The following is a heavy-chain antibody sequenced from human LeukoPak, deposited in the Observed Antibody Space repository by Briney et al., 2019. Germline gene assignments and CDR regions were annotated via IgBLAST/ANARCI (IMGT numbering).Heavy chain of an antibody. Sequence: GASVKVSCKASEYTFTGYYMHWVRQAPGQGLEWMGRIDPSNGATHCAQKFQGRVTLTSDTSITTAYTELSSLRSDDTAVYYCARDRGEYRDQHGYFLNWFDPWGQGTLV. J-gene: IGHJ5*02. V-gene: IGHV1-2*02. D-gene: IGHD3-16*01. CDR2: IDPSNGAT. CDR3: ARDRGEYRDQHGYFLNWFDP. CDR1: EYTFTGYY.